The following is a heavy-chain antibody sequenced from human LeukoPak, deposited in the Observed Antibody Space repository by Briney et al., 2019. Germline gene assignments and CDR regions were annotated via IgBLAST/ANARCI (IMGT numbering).Heavy chain of an antibody. CDR3: ASSLFGEFDY. D-gene: IGHD3-10*01. CDR1: GFTFSSYS. Sequence: GGSLRLSCAASGFTFSSYSMNWVRQAPGKGLEWVSSISSSSSYIYYADSVKGRFTISRDNAKNSPYLQMNSLRAEDTAVYYCASSLFGEFDYWGQGTLVTVSS. V-gene: IGHV3-21*01. CDR2: ISSSSSYI. J-gene: IGHJ4*02.